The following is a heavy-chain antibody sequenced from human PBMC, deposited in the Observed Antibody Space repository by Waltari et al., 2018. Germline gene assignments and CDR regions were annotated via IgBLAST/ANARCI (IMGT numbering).Heavy chain of an antibody. V-gene: IGHV4-38-2*01. D-gene: IGHD6-19*01. CDR3: ARGVIDGWSYYFDY. Sequence: QVQLQESGPGLVKPSETLSLTCAVSGYSISSGYYWGWIRQPPGKGLEWIGSIYHSGSTYHNPSRKIRVTISVDTSKNQFSLKLSSVTAADTAVYYCARGVIDGWSYYFDYWGQGTLVTVSS. CDR2: IYHSGST. J-gene: IGHJ4*02. CDR1: GYSISSGYY.